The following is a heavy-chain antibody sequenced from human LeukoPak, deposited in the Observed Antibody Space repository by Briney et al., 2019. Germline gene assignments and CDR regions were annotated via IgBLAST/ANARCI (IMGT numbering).Heavy chain of an antibody. CDR1: GFTFSSYT. J-gene: IGHJ4*02. V-gene: IGHV3-21*01. CDR2: IRSSGSSM. CDR3: ARARRGYSGYDCEY. Sequence: GGSLRLSCAASGFTFSSYTMNWVRQAPGKGLEWVSFIRSSGSSMYYADSVKGRFTVSRDNAKNSLYLQMNSLRAEDTAVYYCARARRGYSGYDCEYWGQGTLVTVSS. D-gene: IGHD5-12*01.